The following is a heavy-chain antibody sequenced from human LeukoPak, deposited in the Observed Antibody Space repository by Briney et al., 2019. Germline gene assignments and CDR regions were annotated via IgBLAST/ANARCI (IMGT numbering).Heavy chain of an antibody. J-gene: IGHJ4*02. D-gene: IGHD3-22*01. CDR1: GFTFSSYA. Sequence: GGSLRLSCAASGFTFSSYAMSWVRQAPGKGLEWVSAISGSGGSTYYADPVKGRFTISRDNYKNTLYLQKNSLRPEDTAVYYCAKDTLYDSSGLSDYWDQGTLVTVSS. CDR2: ISGSGGST. CDR3: AKDTLYDSSGLSDY. V-gene: IGHV3-23*01.